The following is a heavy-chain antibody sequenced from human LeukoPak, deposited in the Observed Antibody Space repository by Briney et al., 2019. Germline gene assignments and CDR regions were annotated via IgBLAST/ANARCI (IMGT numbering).Heavy chain of an antibody. CDR2: IYHDGST. V-gene: IGHV4-4*02. CDR3: ARDPPRSGLNLDY. CDR1: GGSIGDSYW. D-gene: IGHD3-10*01. Sequence: SETLSLTCAVSGGSIGDSYWWTWVRQPPGKGLEWIGEIYHDGSTNYNPSLKGRVTISLDKFKNQFSLKLNSMTAADTAVYYCARDPPRSGLNLDYWGQGTLVTVSS. J-gene: IGHJ4*02.